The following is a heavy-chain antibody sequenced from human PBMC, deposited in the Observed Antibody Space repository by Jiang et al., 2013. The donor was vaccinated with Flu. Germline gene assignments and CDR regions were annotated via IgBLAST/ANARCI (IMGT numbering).Heavy chain of an antibody. D-gene: IGHD2-15*01. Sequence: GLVKPSETLSLTCTVSGYSISSGYYWGWIRQPPGKGLEWIGSIYHSGSTYYNPSLKSRVTISVDTSKNQFSLKLSSVTAADTAVYYCARGIVVVPPTIYCSSGSCYSNWFDPWGQGTLVTVSS. CDR1: GYSISSGYY. V-gene: IGHV4-38-2*02. CDR3: ARGIVVVPPTIYCSSGSCYSNWFDP. CDR2: IYHSGST. J-gene: IGHJ5*02.